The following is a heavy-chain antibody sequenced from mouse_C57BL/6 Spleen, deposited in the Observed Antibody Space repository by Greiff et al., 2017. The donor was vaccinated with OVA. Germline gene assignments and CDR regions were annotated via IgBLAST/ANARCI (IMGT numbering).Heavy chain of an antibody. Sequence: EVKVVESGGGLVKPGGSLKLSCAASGFTFSDYGMHWVRQAPEKGLEWVAYISSGSSTIYYADKVKGRFTISRDNTKHTLFLQRTILRSEDAAMYYCARGYYLSFDDWGQGTTLTVSS. CDR2: ISSGSSTI. CDR3: ARGYYLSFDD. J-gene: IGHJ2*01. CDR1: GFTFSDYG. D-gene: IGHD5-5*01. V-gene: IGHV5-17*01.